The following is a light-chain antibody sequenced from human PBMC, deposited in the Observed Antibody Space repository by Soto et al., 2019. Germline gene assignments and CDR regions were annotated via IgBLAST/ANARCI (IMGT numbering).Light chain of an antibody. Sequence: QSALTQPRSVSGSPGQSVTISCTGTSSDVGGYNYVSWYQHHPGKAPKLMIYDVSERPSGVPDRFSGSKSGNTASLTISGLQAEDEADYYCCSYVGTYIMVFGGGTKLTVL. J-gene: IGLJ2*01. CDR3: CSYVGTYIMV. CDR1: SSDVGGYNY. V-gene: IGLV2-11*01. CDR2: DVS.